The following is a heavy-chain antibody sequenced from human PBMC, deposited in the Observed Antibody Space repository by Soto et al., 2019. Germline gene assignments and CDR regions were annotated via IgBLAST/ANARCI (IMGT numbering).Heavy chain of an antibody. CDR3: AKGPIVVVPAAIDY. Sequence: SETLSLTCTVSGGSISSYYWSWIRQPPGKGLEWIGYIYYSGSTNYNPSLKSRVTISVDTSKNQFSLKLSSVTAADTAVYYCAKGPIVVVPAAIDYWGQGTLVTVSS. D-gene: IGHD2-2*01. CDR1: GGSISSYY. CDR2: IYYSGST. J-gene: IGHJ4*02. V-gene: IGHV4-59*01.